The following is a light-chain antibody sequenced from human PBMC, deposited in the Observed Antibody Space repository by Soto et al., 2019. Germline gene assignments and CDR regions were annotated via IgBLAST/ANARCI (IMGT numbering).Light chain of an antibody. CDR2: GTD. CDR3: VLYVGGGIW. Sequence: QTVVTQEPSFSVSPGGTVTLTCGLNSGSVSTNYYPSWHQQTPGQAPRTLIYGTDTRSSGVPDRFSGSILGNKAALTITGAQTDDESDYFCVLYVGGGIWFGGGTKLTVL. J-gene: IGLJ3*02. V-gene: IGLV8-61*01. CDR1: SGSVSTNYY.